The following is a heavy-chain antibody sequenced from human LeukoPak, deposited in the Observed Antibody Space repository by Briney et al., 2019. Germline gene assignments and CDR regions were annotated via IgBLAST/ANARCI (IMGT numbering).Heavy chain of an antibody. CDR3: TTEAWFGESYYFDY. J-gene: IGHJ4*02. Sequence: GGSLRLSCAASGFTFSNAWMSWVRQAPGKGLEWVGRIKSKTDGGTTDYAAPVKGRFTISRDDSKNTLYLQTNSLKTEDTAVYYCTTEAWFGESYYFDYWGQGTLVTVSS. V-gene: IGHV3-15*01. CDR1: GFTFSNAW. D-gene: IGHD3-10*01. CDR2: IKSKTDGGTT.